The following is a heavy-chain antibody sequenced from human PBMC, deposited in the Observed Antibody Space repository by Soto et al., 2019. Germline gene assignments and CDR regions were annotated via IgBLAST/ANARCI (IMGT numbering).Heavy chain of an antibody. CDR2: IYYSGST. CDR3: ARRLEEFGNYWFDP. J-gene: IGHJ5*02. D-gene: IGHD3-10*01. V-gene: IGHV4-39*01. Sequence: QLQLQESGPGLVKPSETLSLTCTVSGESIRSDTDYWAWIRQPPGKGPEWIGSIYYSGSTYYNPSLKSRSTLSVDPSKNQFSLKLNSVTAADTAVYYCARRLEEFGNYWFDPWGQGTLVTVSS. CDR1: GESIRSDTDY.